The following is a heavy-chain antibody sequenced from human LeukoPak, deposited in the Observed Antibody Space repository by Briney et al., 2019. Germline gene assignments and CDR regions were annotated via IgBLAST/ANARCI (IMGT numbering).Heavy chain of an antibody. J-gene: IGHJ3*02. CDR1: GGTFSSYA. V-gene: IGHV1-69*13. D-gene: IGHD3-22*01. CDR3: AREIGITMIVVGDAFDI. Sequence: GASVKVSCKASGGTFSSYAISWVRQAPGQGLEWMGGIIPIFGTANYAQKFQGRVTITADESTSTAYMELSSLRSEDTAVYYCAREIGITMIVVGDAFDIWGQGTMVTVSS. CDR2: IIPIFGTA.